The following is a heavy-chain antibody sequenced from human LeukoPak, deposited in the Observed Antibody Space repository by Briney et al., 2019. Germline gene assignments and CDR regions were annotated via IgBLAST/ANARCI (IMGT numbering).Heavy chain of an antibody. J-gene: IGHJ4*02. Sequence: PGGSLRLSCAASGFTLSYYSMNWVRQAPGKGLEWVSYISSGSSTIYYADSVKGRFTISRDNAKNSLYLQMNGLRVEDTAVYYCARDPRSVGGSFQDYWGQGTLVTVSS. CDR3: ARDPRSVGGSFQDY. CDR1: GFTLSYYS. D-gene: IGHD1-26*01. V-gene: IGHV3-48*01. CDR2: ISSGSSTI.